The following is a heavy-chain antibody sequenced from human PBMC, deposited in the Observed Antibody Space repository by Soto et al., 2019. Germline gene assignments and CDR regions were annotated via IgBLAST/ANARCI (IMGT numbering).Heavy chain of an antibody. CDR2: INHSGST. J-gene: IGHJ6*02. Sequence: PSETLSLTCAVYGGSFSGYYWRWIRQPPGKGLEWIGEINHSGSTNYNPSLKSRVTISVDTSKKQFYLKLSYVNAADTAVYYCASPGYSYGPHGMDVWGQGTTVTVS. CDR1: GGSFSGYY. D-gene: IGHD5-18*01. V-gene: IGHV4-34*01. CDR3: ASPGYSYGPHGMDV.